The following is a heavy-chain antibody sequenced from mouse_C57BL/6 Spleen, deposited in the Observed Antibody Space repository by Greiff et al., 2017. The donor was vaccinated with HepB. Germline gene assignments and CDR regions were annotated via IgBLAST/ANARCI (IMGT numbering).Heavy chain of an antibody. CDR3: ARKENGNYVDY. D-gene: IGHD2-1*01. J-gene: IGHJ2*01. CDR1: GYSITSCYY. Sequence: EVKLMESGPGLVKPSQSLSLTCSVTGYSITSCYYWNWIRQFPGNKLEWMGYISYDGSNNYNPSLKNRISITRDTSKNQLFLKLNSVTTEDTATYYCARKENGNYVDYWGQGTTLTVSS. V-gene: IGHV3-6*01. CDR2: ISYDGSN.